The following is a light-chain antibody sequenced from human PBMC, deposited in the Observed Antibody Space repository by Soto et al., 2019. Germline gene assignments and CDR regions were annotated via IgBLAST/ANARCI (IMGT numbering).Light chain of an antibody. Sequence: DMVLTQSPGTLSLSPGERATLSCRASRSFASSYLGWYQQKPGQAPRLLLYAASKRATGIPDRFSGSGSGTDFTLTINILEPEDSAVYYCQQYGSAPPYTFGQGTKVEI. CDR2: AAS. CDR1: RSFASSY. CDR3: QQYGSAPPYT. J-gene: IGKJ2*01. V-gene: IGKV3-20*01.